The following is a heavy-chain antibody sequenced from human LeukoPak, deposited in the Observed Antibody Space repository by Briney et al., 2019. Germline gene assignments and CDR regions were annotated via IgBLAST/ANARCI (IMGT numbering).Heavy chain of an antibody. D-gene: IGHD3-22*01. V-gene: IGHV3-74*01. CDR2: INRDGSRT. CDR3: ARVPYYFDSSGYYY. J-gene: IGHJ4*02. CDR1: GFTFSSYW. Sequence: GGSLRLSCAASGFTFSSYWMHWVRHAPGKGLVWVSRINRDGSRTIYADWVKGRFNISRDNAKNTLYLQMNSLRAEDTAVYYCARVPYYFDSSGYYYWGQGTLVTVSS.